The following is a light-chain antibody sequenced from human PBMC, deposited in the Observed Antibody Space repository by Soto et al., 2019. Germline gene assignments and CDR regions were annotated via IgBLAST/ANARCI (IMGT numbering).Light chain of an antibody. Sequence: DIVMTQSPDSLAVSLGERATINCKSSQSVFYSSNTKNYLAWYQQKPGQPPKLLFYWASTRESAVPDRFSGSGSGTDFTLTISSLQAEDVAVYYCQQFYSTPFTFGPGTKVDIK. V-gene: IGKV4-1*01. CDR3: QQFYSTPFT. J-gene: IGKJ3*01. CDR2: WAS. CDR1: QSVFYSSNTKNY.